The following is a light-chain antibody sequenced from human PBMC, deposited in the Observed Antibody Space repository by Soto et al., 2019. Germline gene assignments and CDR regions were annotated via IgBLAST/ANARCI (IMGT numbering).Light chain of an antibody. Sequence: QSALTQPASVSGSPGQSITISCTGTSSDVGGYNYVSWYQQHSGKAPKLMIYDVSNRPSGVSNRFSGSKSGNTASLTISGFQAEDEADYYCGSYASSSTLYVFGTGTKLTVL. J-gene: IGLJ1*01. CDR1: SSDVGGYNY. CDR3: GSYASSSTLYV. V-gene: IGLV2-14*01. CDR2: DVS.